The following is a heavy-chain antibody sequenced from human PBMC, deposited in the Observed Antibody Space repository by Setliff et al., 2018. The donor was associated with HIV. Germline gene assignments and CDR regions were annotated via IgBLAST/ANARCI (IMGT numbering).Heavy chain of an antibody. J-gene: IGHJ4*02. Sequence: GGSLRLSCAGAGFTLSSYDMNWVRQAPGKGLEWVSYIPKSGDAIYYADSVKGRFTISRDIAKNSLYLQMNSLRAEDTAVYYCAIGLLTGEIDYWGQGTLVTVSS. V-gene: IGHV3-48*03. CDR1: GFTLSSYD. CDR2: IPKSGDAI. D-gene: IGHD3-9*01. CDR3: AIGLLTGEIDY.